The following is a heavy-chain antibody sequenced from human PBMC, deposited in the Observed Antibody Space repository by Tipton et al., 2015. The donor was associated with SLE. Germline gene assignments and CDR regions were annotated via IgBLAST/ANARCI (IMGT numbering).Heavy chain of an antibody. CDR2: IYYSGST. V-gene: IGHV4-59*01. CDR1: GGSISSYS. CDR3: ARVRGRGYFQH. D-gene: IGHD3-10*01. J-gene: IGHJ1*01. Sequence: LRLSCTVSGGSISSYSWSWIRQPPGKGLEWIGYIYYSGSTNYNPSLKSRVTISVDTSKNQFSLKLSSVTAADTAVYYCARVRGRGYFQHWGQGTLVTVSS.